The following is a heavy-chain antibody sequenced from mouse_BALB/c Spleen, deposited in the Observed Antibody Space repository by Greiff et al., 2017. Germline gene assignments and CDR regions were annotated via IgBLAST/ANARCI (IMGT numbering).Heavy chain of an antibody. Sequence: EVKLLESGGDLVKPGGSLTLSCAASGFTFSSYGMSWVRQTPDKRLEWVATISSGGSSTYYPDSVKGRFTISRDNAKNTMYLQMSSLKSEDTAVYYCARHQAIWDDYYYAMDYWGQGTSVTVSS. CDR1: GFTFSSYG. J-gene: IGHJ4*01. CDR2: ISSGGSST. D-gene: IGHD4-1*01. V-gene: IGHV5-6*01. CDR3: ARHQAIWDDYYYAMDY.